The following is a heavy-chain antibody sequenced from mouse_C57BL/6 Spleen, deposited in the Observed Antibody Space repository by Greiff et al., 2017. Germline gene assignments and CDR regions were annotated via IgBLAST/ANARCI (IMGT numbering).Heavy chain of an antibody. V-gene: IGHV1-47*01. CDR2: FHPYNDDT. Sequence: QVQLQQSGAELVKPGASVKMSCKASGYTFTTYPIEWMKQNPGKSLEWIGNFHPYNDDTKYNEKFKGKATLTVEKSSSTVYLELSRLTSDDSTVYYCARKDYSNYYFDYWGQGTTLTVSS. CDR3: ARKDYSNYYFDY. J-gene: IGHJ2*01. CDR1: GYTFTTYP. D-gene: IGHD2-5*01.